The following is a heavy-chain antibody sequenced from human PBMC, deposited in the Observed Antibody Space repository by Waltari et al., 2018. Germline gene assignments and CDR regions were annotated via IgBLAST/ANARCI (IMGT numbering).Heavy chain of an antibody. CDR3: ARDRGRGLYFDS. CDR2: IHRSGRT. Sequence: QLQQSGPGLVKPSESLSLTCGVSGDSMRENYWCSWVRQSPEKGLEWIGQIHRSGRTYYNPSLESRVSVSMDTSNNKFFLKLSSAIAADTAVYYCARDRGRGLYFDSWGQGTLVTVSP. V-gene: IGHV4-4*02. CDR1: GDSMRENYW. J-gene: IGHJ4*02. D-gene: IGHD2-15*01.